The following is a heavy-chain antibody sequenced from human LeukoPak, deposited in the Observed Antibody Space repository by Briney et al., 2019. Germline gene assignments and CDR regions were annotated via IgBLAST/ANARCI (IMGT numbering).Heavy chain of an antibody. Sequence: GGSLTLSRTASGFTFSNYAMSCLRQAPGKGLEWVSSITGSGGSKYYADSVKGRFTISRDNSKNTLYLLVNGRRAEDTAVYYCAKEGERFGYWGQGTRVTVSS. CDR1: GFTFSNYA. D-gene: IGHD3-10*01. CDR2: ITGSGGSK. V-gene: IGHV3-23*01. J-gene: IGHJ4*02. CDR3: AKEGERFGY.